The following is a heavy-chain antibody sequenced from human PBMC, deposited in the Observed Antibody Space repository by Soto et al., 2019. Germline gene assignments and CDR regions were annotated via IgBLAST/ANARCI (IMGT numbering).Heavy chain of an antibody. CDR2: IYSGGST. D-gene: IGHD2-15*01. V-gene: IGHV3-53*01. CDR1: GFTVSSNY. J-gene: IGHJ6*02. CDR3: ARASMAAAANYHYYGMDV. Sequence: QSGGSLRLSCAASGFTVSSNYMSWVRQAPGKGLEWVSVIYSGGSTYYADSVKGRFTISRDNSKNTLYLQMNSLRAEDTAVYYCARASMAAAANYHYYGMDVWGQGTTVTVSS.